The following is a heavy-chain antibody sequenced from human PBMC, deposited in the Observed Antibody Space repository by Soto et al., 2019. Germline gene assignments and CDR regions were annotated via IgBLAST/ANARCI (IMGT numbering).Heavy chain of an antibody. CDR2: IYYSGST. D-gene: IGHD1-26*01. J-gene: IGHJ4*02. CDR3: ARDGRVGSRYFDY. CDR1: GGSISSGGYY. Sequence: SETLSLTCTVSGGSISSGGYYWSWIRQHPGKGLEWIGYIYYSGSTYYNPSLKSRVTISVDTSKNQFPLKLSSVTAADTAVYYCARDGRVGSRYFDYWGQGTLVTVSS. V-gene: IGHV4-31*03.